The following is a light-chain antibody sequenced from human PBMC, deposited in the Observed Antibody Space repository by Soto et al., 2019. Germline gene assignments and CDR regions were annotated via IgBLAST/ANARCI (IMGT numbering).Light chain of an antibody. CDR3: QQYYSNVPIT. J-gene: IGKJ5*01. CDR2: AAS. Sequence: DIQMTQSPSSLSASVGDRVTITCLASQSISSYLNWYQQKPGKAPKLLIYAASSLQSGVPSRFSGSGSGTDFTLTISCLQSEDFATYYCQQYYSNVPITFGQGTRLEIK. V-gene: IGKV1-39*01. CDR1: QSISSY.